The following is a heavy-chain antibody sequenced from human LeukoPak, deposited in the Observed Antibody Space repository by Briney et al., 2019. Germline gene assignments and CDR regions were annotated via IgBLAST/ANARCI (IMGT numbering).Heavy chain of an antibody. CDR1: GFTFTNYA. CDR2: ITDNGAAR. J-gene: IGHJ4*02. D-gene: IGHD5-24*01. CDR3: ARDGSWGWAQYDY. V-gene: IGHV3-23*01. Sequence: PGGSLRLSCAASGFTFTNYAMVWVRQAPGRGLEWVSGITDNGAARNYADSVEGRFTISRDTSKSTVDLQMNSLRVEDTALYYCARDGSWGWAQYDYWGQGILVTVSS.